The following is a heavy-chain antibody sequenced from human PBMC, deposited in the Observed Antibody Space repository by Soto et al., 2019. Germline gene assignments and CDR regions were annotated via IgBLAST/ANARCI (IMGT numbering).Heavy chain of an antibody. Sequence: EVQLVESGGGLVQPGGSLRLSCAASGFTFSSYEMNWVRQAPGKGLEWVSYISSSGSTIYYADSVKGRFTISRDNAKNSLYLQMNSLRAEDTAVYYCARAWKWFGDHYYYGMDVWGQGTTVTVSS. CDR2: ISSSGSTI. CDR3: ARAWKWFGDHYYYGMDV. D-gene: IGHD3-10*01. CDR1: GFTFSSYE. V-gene: IGHV3-48*03. J-gene: IGHJ6*02.